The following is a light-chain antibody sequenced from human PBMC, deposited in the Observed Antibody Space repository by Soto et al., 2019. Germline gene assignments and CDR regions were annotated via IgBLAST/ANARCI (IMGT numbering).Light chain of an antibody. CDR3: LLDFSYFWA. J-gene: IGKJ1*01. CDR1: QFISTS. CDR2: AAS. Sequence: IELTQSPSFMSPFIGESVNITCRASQFISTSLAWYQVKPVKAPKLLIYAASALESGVPSRFSGSGSGTDFTLTISSLQPEDFATYYCLLDFSYFWAFGQGTKVDIK. V-gene: IGKV1-9*01.